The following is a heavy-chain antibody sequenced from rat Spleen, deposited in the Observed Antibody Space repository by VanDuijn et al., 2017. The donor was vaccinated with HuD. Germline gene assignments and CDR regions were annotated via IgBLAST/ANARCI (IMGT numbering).Heavy chain of an antibody. J-gene: IGHJ1*01. CDR2: IIYDGTKT. V-gene: IGHV5S10*01. CDR3: ARRTLGAYWYFDF. CDR1: GFTFSDYN. Sequence: EVQLVESGGGLVQPGRSLKLSCAASGFTFSDYNMAWVRQAPKKGLEWVATIIYDGTKTHYRDSVRGRFTISRDNAKSTLYLQMDSLRSEDTATYYCARRTLGAYWYFDFWGPGTMVTVSS. D-gene: IGHD5-1*01.